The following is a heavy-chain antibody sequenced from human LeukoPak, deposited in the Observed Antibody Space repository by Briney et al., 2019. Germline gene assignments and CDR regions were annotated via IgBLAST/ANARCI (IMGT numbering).Heavy chain of an antibody. V-gene: IGHV1-2*02. CDR2: ITPSGGT. D-gene: IGHD5-24*01. CDR3: ARDRYGDGFAHFDY. CDR1: GYNFTNYW. Sequence: PGESLKISCKGSGYNFTNYWIDWVRQAPGQGLEWMGWITPSGGTNYPQKFQGRVAITRDTSITTAYMDLSRLTSDDTAVYYCARDRYGDGFAHFDYWGQGALVTVSS. J-gene: IGHJ4*02.